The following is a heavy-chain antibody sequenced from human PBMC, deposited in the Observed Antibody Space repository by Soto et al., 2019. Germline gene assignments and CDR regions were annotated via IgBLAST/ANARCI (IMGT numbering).Heavy chain of an antibody. CDR3: AIEVSGWAGLDY. CDR2: ISPYNGKR. Sequence: QVRLVQSGAEVEKPGASVNISCKASGYPFTSYGISWVRQAPGQGLEWVGWISPYNGKRHYAQNFQGRVTVTADTSTNTAYMELTSLGYGDTAVYDWAIEVSGWAGLDYWGQGALVTVSS. J-gene: IGHJ4*02. V-gene: IGHV1-18*01. D-gene: IGHD6-19*01. CDR1: GYPFTSYG.